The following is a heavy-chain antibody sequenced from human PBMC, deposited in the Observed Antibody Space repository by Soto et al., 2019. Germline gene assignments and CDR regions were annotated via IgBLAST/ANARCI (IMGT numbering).Heavy chain of an antibody. CDR2: IYPGDSDT. Sequence: RGESLKISCTGSGYSFTSYLIGWVRQMPGKGLEWMGIIYPGDSDTRYSPSFQGQVTISADKSISTAYLQWSSLKASDTAMYYCARHAEPGQEWLVPYFDLWGRGTLVTVSS. CDR3: ARHAEPGQEWLVPYFDL. V-gene: IGHV5-51*01. D-gene: IGHD6-19*01. CDR1: GYSFTSYL. J-gene: IGHJ2*01.